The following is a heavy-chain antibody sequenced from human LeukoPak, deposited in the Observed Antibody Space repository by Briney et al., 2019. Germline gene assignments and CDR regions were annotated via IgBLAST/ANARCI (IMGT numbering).Heavy chain of an antibody. CDR1: GGSISSSNW. Sequence: SGTLSLTCAVSGGSISSSNWWSWVRQPPGKGLEWIGEIYHSGSTNYNPSLKSRVTISVDKSKNQFSLKLSSVTAADTAVYYCARVGQDIVVVVAGGAFDIWGQGTMVTVSS. CDR2: IYHSGST. J-gene: IGHJ3*02. V-gene: IGHV4-4*02. CDR3: ARVGQDIVVVVAGGAFDI. D-gene: IGHD2-15*01.